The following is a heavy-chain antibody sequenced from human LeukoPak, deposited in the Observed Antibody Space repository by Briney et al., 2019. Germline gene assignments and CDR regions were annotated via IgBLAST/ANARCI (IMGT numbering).Heavy chain of an antibody. CDR2: ISGSGGST. Sequence: GGSLRLSCAASGFTFSSYGMSWVRQAPGKGLEWVSAISGSGGSTYYADSVKGRFTISRDNSKNTLYLQMNSLKTEDTAVYYCTTGSHYYDSSGEPFDYWGQGTLVTASS. CDR3: TTGSHYYDSSGEPFDY. V-gene: IGHV3-23*01. CDR1: GFTFSSYG. D-gene: IGHD3-22*01. J-gene: IGHJ4*02.